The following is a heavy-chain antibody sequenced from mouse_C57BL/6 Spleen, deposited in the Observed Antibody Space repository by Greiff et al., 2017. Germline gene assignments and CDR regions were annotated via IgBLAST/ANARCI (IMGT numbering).Heavy chain of an antibody. CDR2: IYPGSGST. J-gene: IGHJ4*01. D-gene: IGHD2-3*01. CDR3: ARGSQNGYYGAMDY. Sequence: QVQLQQPGAELVKPGASVKMSCKASGYTFISYWITWVKQRPGQGLEWIGDIYPGSGSTNYNEKFKSKATLTVDTSSSTAYMQLSSLTSEDSAVYYCARGSQNGYYGAMDYWGQGTSVTVSS. CDR1: GYTFISYW. V-gene: IGHV1-55*01.